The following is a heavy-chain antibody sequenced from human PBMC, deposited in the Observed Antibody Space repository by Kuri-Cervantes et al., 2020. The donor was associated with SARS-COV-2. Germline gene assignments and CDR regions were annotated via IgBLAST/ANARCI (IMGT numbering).Heavy chain of an antibody. CDR2: INHSGST. CDR1: GGSFSGYY. J-gene: IGHJ5*02. V-gene: IGHV4-34*01. CDR3: ARGFYDNSHWFDP. D-gene: IGHD3-22*01. Sequence: SETLSLTCAVYGGSFSGYYWSWIRQPPGKGLEWIGEINHSGSTNYNPSLKSRVTISVDTSKNQFSLNLTSVTAADTAVYYCARGFYDNSHWFDPWGQGTQVTVSS.